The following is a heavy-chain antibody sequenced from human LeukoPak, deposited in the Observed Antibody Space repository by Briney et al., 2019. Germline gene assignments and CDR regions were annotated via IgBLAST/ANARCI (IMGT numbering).Heavy chain of an antibody. CDR1: GFTFSTYN. CDR2: ITSSSSYA. CDR3: ARSSIAARRPDY. Sequence: GGSLRLSCEASGFTFSTYNMNWVRQAPGKRLEWVSSITSSSSYAFYADSVKGRFTISRDNAKNSLYLQMNSLRAEDAAVYYCARSSIAARRPDYWGQGTLVTVSS. V-gene: IGHV3-21*01. J-gene: IGHJ4*02. D-gene: IGHD6-6*01.